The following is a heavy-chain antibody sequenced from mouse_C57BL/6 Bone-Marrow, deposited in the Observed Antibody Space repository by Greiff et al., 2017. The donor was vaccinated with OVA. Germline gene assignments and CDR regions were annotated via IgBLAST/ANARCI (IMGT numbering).Heavy chain of an antibody. V-gene: IGHV5-17*01. J-gene: IGHJ2*01. CDR2: ISSGSSTI. D-gene: IGHD4-1*01. CDR3: AGLTGTKNY. CDR1: GFTFSDYG. Sequence: DVHLVESGGGLVKPGGSLKLSCAASGFTFSDYGMHWVRQAPEKGLEWVAYISSGSSTIYYADTVKGRFTISRDNAKNTLFLQMTSLRSEDTAMYYCAGLTGTKNYWGQGTTLTVSS.